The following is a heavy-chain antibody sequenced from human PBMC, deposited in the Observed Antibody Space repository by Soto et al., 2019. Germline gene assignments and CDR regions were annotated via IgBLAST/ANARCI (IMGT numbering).Heavy chain of an antibody. D-gene: IGHD4-4*01. Sequence: SETLSLTCAVYGGSFSGYYWSWIRQPPGKGLEWIGEINHSGSTNYNPSLKSRVTISVDTSKNQFSLKLSSVTAADTAVYYCARVYSNYKKFDYWGQGTLVTVSS. J-gene: IGHJ4*02. CDR1: GGSFSGYY. CDR2: INHSGST. CDR3: ARVYSNYKKFDY. V-gene: IGHV4-34*01.